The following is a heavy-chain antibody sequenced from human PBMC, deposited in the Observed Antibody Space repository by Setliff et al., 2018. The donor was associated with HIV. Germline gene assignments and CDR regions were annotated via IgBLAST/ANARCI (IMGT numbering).Heavy chain of an antibody. CDR2: IKGDGSKT. CDR1: GFTFGSYW. CDR3: VSTPGVLYFDF. Sequence: LRLSCAASGFTFGSYWMSWVRQAPGQGLEYVAHIKGDGSKTKYVDSVRGRFTISSDNAKKSLYLQMNSLRAEDTAVYYCVSTPGVLYFDFWGQGTLVTVSS. V-gene: IGHV3-7*03. D-gene: IGHD2-15*01. J-gene: IGHJ4*02.